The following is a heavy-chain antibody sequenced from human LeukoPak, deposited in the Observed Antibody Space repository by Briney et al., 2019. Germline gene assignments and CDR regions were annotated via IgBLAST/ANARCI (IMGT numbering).Heavy chain of an antibody. CDR3: ARGAVPGIAEAAYYYYYMDV. D-gene: IGHD6-19*01. V-gene: IGHV1-8*03. CDR2: IIPIFGTA. J-gene: IGHJ6*03. CDR1: GYTFTGYY. Sequence: ASVKVSCKASGYTFTGYYMHWVRQAPGQGLEWMGGIIPIFGTANYAQKFQGRVTITRNTSISTAYMELSSLRSEDTAVYYCARGAVPGIAEAAYYYYYMDVWGKGTTVTVSS.